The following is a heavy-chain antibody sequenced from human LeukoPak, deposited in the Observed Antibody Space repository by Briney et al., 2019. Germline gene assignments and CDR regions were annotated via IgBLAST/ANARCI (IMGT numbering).Heavy chain of an antibody. CDR1: GYNLTNYW. CDR2: ISPDDSDT. Sequence: VESLKISCNGSGYNLTNYWIGWVRQMPGKGLEWMGVISPDDSDTRYSPSFQGQVTISADKSISTAYLQWSSLKASDTAMYYCARLREDTGDYWGQGTLVTVSS. V-gene: IGHV5-51*01. D-gene: IGHD2-2*02. CDR3: ARLREDTGDY. J-gene: IGHJ4*02.